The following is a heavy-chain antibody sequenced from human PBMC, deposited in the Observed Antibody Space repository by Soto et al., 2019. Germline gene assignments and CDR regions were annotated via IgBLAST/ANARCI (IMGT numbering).Heavy chain of an antibody. CDR2: ISYDGSNK. CDR1: GFTFSSYG. V-gene: IGHV3-30*03. CDR3: ASQMTPYDYVWGRLIDY. J-gene: IGHJ4*02. D-gene: IGHD3-16*01. Sequence: QVQLVESGGGVVQPGRSLRLSCAASGFTFSSYGMHWVRQAPGKGLEWVAVISYDGSNKYYADSVKGRFTISRDNSKNTLYLQMNSPRAEDTAVYYCASQMTPYDYVWGRLIDYWGQGTLVTVFS.